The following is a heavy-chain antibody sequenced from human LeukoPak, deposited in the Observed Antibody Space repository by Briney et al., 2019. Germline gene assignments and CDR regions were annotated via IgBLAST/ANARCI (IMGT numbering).Heavy chain of an antibody. J-gene: IGHJ4*02. D-gene: IGHD5-18*01. CDR2: ISSSSYI. Sequence: PGGSLRLSCAASGFTFSSYSMNWVRQAPGKGLEWVSSISSSSYIYYADSVKGRFTISRDNAKNSLYLQMNSLRAEDTPVYYCARDQQLWLPTFDYWGQGTLVTVSS. CDR3: ARDQQLWLPTFDY. CDR1: GFTFSSYS. V-gene: IGHV3-21*06.